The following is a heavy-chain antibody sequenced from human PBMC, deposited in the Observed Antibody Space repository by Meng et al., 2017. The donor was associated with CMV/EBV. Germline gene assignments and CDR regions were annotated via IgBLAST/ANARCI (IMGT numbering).Heavy chain of an antibody. V-gene: IGHV1-18*01. CDR1: GYTFTSYG. Sequence: ASVNVSCKASGYTFTSYGISWVRQAPGQGLEWMGWISAYNGNTNYAQKLQGRVTMTRNTSISIACIELSSLRSEDTAVYYRARERSESGGVIIDYWGQGTLVTVSS. J-gene: IGHJ4*02. D-gene: IGHD3-10*01. CDR3: ARERSESGGVIIDY. CDR2: ISAYNGNT.